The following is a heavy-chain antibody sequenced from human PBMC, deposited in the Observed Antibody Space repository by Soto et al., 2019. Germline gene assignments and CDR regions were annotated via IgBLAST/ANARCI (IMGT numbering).Heavy chain of an antibody. D-gene: IGHD1-1*01. J-gene: IGHJ4*02. V-gene: IGHV1-46*03. Sequence: GASVKVSCKASAYTLINYYIHSVRQAPVHVLELIVIIIRSFCSTTYSQKFQGRLTVTVYTSTITVYIELIFLVSEDTSVYYCFKEPPNNNHKPGFDYWGQGTLVTVSS. CDR3: FKEPPNNNHKPGFDY. CDR1: AYTLINYY. CDR2: IIRSFCST.